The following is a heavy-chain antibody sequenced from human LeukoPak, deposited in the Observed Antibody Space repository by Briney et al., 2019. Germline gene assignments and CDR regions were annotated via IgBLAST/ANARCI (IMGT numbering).Heavy chain of an antibody. J-gene: IGHJ6*04. Sequence: GGSLRLSCAASGFTFSNYWMSWVRQAPGKGLEWVANMKQDGSGKCYVDSVKGRFTISRDNAKNSLYLQMNSLRVEDTAVYYCARKAYAMDVWGKGTTVTVSS. CDR3: ARKAYAMDV. CDR1: GFTFSNYW. V-gene: IGHV3-7*03. CDR2: MKQDGSGK.